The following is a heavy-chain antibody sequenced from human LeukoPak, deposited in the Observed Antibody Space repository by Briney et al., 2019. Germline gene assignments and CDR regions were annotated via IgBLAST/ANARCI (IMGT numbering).Heavy chain of an antibody. D-gene: IGHD5-24*01. CDR3: AKDIMGLESYALDI. J-gene: IGHJ3*02. V-gene: IGHV3-9*03. CDR1: GFTFDDYA. CDR2: ISWNSGSI. Sequence: PGRSLRLSCAASGFTFDDYAMHWVRQAPGKGLEWVSGISWNSGSIGYADSVKGRFTISRDNAKNSLYLQMNSLRAEDMALYYCAKDIMGLESYALDIWGQGTMVTVSS.